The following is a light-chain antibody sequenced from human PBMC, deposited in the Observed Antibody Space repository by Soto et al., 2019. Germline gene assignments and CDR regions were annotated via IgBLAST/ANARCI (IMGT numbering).Light chain of an antibody. Sequence: DIQMTQSPSSLSASVGDRVTITCRASQSCRNSLTWYQQKAGKAPTLLIYDASTLQSGVPSRFSGSGSGTEFSLTISSLQPEDFATYYCLCYITYPWTLGQGTKVDIK. CDR3: LCYITYPWT. CDR1: QSCRNS. V-gene: IGKV1-5*01. CDR2: DAS. J-gene: IGKJ1*01.